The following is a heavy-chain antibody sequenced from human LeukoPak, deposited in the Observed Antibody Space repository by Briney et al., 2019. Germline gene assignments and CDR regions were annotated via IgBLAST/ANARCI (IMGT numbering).Heavy chain of an antibody. CDR1: GYTFTGYY. CDR2: INPNSGGT. D-gene: IGHD4-17*01. CDR3: ARDLMTTVTTGGR. V-gene: IGHV1-2*02. Sequence: ASVKVSCKASGYTFTGYYMHWVRQAPGQGLEWMGWINPNSGGTNYAQKFQGRVTMTRDTSISTAYMELSRLRSDDTAVYYCARDLMTTVTTGGRWGQGTLVTVSS. J-gene: IGHJ4*02.